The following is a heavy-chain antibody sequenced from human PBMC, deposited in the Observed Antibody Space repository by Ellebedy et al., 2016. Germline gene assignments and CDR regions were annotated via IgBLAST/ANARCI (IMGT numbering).Heavy chain of an antibody. CDR2: IYPGGSDT. Sequence: GESLKISXKGSGYSFTSYWIGWVRQMPGKGLEWMGIIYPGGSDTRYSPSFQGQVTISADKSISTAYLQWSSLKASDTAIYYGARLTIFGVVIFEYWGQGTLVTVSS. J-gene: IGHJ4*02. V-gene: IGHV5-51*01. CDR3: ARLTIFGVVIFEY. D-gene: IGHD3-3*01. CDR1: GYSFTSYW.